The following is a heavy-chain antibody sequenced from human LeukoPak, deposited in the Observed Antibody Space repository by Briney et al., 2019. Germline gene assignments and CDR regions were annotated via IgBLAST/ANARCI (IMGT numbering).Heavy chain of an antibody. D-gene: IGHD1-26*01. CDR1: GGSFSGYY. CDR3: ARGVSSVGATREDYFDY. J-gene: IGHJ4*02. CDR2: INHSGST. V-gene: IGHV4-34*01. Sequence: SETLSLTCAVYGGSFSGYYWSWIRQPPGKGLEWIGEINHSGSTNYNPSLKSRVTISVDTSKNQFSPKLSPVTAADTAVYYCARGVSSVGATREDYFDYWGQGTLVTVSS.